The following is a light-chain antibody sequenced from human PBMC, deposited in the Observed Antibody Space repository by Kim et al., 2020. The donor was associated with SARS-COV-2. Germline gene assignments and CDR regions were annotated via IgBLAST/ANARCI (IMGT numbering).Light chain of an antibody. CDR3: AAWDDSLKGV. J-gene: IGLJ3*02. V-gene: IGLV1-44*01. CDR2: SNN. CDR1: SSNIGSNT. Sequence: ELTQSPSASGTPGQRVTISCSGSSSNIGSNTVNWYQQLPGTAPKLLIYSNNQRPSGVPDRFSGSKSGTSASLAISGLQSEDEADYYCAAWDDSLKGVFGGGTQLTVL.